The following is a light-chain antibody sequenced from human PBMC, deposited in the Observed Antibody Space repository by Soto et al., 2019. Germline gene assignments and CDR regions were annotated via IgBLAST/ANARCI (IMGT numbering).Light chain of an antibody. Sequence: EIVLTQSPGTLSLSPGERATLTCMASQSVTSSYLAWYQQKPGQAPRLLMYDASSRATGIPDRFSGSGSGTDFTLTISRLEPEDFAVYYCQQYGSSPLTFGPGTKVDIK. CDR3: QQYGSSPLT. V-gene: IGKV3-20*01. J-gene: IGKJ3*01. CDR1: QSVTSSY. CDR2: DAS.